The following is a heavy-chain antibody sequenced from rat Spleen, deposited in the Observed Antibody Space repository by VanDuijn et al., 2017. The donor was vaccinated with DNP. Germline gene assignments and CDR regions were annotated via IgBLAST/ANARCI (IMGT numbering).Heavy chain of an antibody. CDR3: ARLILRVWGAMDA. D-gene: IGHD1-7*01. CDR2: ISTSGGAT. V-gene: IGHV5S23*01. CDR1: GFTFSDCN. Sequence: EVQLVESGGGLVRPGRSLKLSCATSGFTFSDCNMAWVRQAPTKGLEWVASISTSGGATYYRDSVKGRFTVSRNNAKSTLYLQMDSLRSEDTATYYCARLILRVWGAMDAWGQGTSVTVSS. J-gene: IGHJ4*01.